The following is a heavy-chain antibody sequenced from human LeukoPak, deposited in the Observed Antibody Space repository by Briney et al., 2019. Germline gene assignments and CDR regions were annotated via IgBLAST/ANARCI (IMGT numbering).Heavy chain of an antibody. CDR3: ARINTAIFSSSDY. V-gene: IGHV3-7*05. CDR1: GFTFSNSW. Sequence: GGSLRRSCAASGFTFSNSWMTWVRQAPGKGLEWVANIREDGGEKYYVDSVKGRFTISRDNAKNSLYLQMNSLRAEDTAVYYCARINTAIFSSSDYWGQGTLVTVSS. D-gene: IGHD2-21*02. J-gene: IGHJ4*02. CDR2: IREDGGEK.